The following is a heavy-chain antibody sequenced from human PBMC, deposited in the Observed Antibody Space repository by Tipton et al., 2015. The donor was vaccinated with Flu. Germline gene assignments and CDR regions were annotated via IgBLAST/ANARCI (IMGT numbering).Heavy chain of an antibody. CDR2: IFATGTA. J-gene: IGHJ3*02. D-gene: IGHD2-15*01. V-gene: IGHV4-4*07. CDR3: AHCSGGRCSHAFDI. CDR1: GEPLGTHY. Sequence: TLSLTCTVSGEPLGTHYWTWFRQPAGERLEWIGRIFATGTAIYNPSLRSRVTMSVDTSKNQFSLKLSSVTAADTAVFCVAHCSGGRCSHAFDIWGQGTMVTVSS.